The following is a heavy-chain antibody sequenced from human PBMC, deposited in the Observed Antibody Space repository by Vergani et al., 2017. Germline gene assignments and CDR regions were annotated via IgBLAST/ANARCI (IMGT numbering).Heavy chain of an antibody. J-gene: IGHJ4*02. CDR3: ARVGTTSNRDYFDY. V-gene: IGHV1-2*02. CDR2: FNPNSGGT. D-gene: IGHD1-14*01. CDR1: GYTFTDYF. Sequence: VQLVQSGAEVKKPGASVKVSCKASGYTFTDYFMHWVRQGPGQGLEWMGWFNPNSGGTNYAQKFQGRVTMTRNTSISTAYLELSNLSSDDTAVYYCARVGTTSNRDYFDYWGQGTLVTVSS.